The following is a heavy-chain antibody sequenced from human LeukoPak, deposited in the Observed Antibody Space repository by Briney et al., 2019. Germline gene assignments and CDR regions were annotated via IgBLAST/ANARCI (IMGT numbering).Heavy chain of an antibody. D-gene: IGHD1-26*01. V-gene: IGHV4-59*01. CDR1: GGSISTSY. J-gene: IGHJ5*02. CDR2: INYSGNT. Sequence: SQTLSLTCTVSGGSISTSYWSWIRQSPGKGLEWIGYINYSGNTNYNPSLKSRVTITVDTSKNQFSLKLSSVIAADTAVYYCARFSGNYYVGWFNPWGQGTLVTVSS. CDR3: ARFSGNYYVGWFNP.